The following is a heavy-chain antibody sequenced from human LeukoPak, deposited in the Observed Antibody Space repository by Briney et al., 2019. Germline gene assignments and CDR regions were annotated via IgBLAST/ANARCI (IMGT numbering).Heavy chain of an antibody. Sequence: PGGSLRLSCAASGFTFSSYAMSWVRQAPGKGLEWVSAISGSGGSTYYADSVKGRFTISRDNSKNTLYLQMNSLRAEDTAVYYCAKDTSYSMVRGVNYFDYWGQGTLVTVSS. CDR1: GFTFSSYA. V-gene: IGHV3-23*01. J-gene: IGHJ4*02. CDR2: ISGSGGST. D-gene: IGHD3-10*01. CDR3: AKDTSYSMVRGVNYFDY.